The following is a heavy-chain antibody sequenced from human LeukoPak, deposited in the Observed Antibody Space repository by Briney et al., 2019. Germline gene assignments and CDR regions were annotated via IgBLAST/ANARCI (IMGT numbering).Heavy chain of an antibody. CDR3: ARGSRNYYDSSGYYYY. D-gene: IGHD3-22*01. Sequence: GGSLRLSCAASGFTFSSYAMHWVRQAPGKGLEYVSAISSNGGSTYYANSVKGRFTISRDNSKNTLYLQMGSLRAEDVAVYYCARGSRNYYDSSGYYYYWGQGTLVTVSS. CDR2: ISSNGGST. J-gene: IGHJ4*02. CDR1: GFTFSSYA. V-gene: IGHV3-64*01.